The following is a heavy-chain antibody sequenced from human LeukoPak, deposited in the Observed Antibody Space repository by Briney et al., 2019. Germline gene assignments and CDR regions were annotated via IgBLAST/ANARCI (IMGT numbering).Heavy chain of an antibody. Sequence: SETLSLTCTVSGGSISSSSYYWGWIRQPPGKGLEWIGSIYYSGSTYYNPSLKSRVTISVDTSKNQFSLKLSCVTAADTAVYYCARGKWLGFDYWGQGTLVTVSS. J-gene: IGHJ4*02. CDR2: IYYSGST. CDR1: GGSISSSSYY. V-gene: IGHV4-39*01. CDR3: ARGKWLGFDY. D-gene: IGHD6-19*01.